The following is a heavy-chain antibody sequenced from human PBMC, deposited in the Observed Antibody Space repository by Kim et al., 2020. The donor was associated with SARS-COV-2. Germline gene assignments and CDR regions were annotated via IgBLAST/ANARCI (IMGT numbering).Heavy chain of an antibody. D-gene: IGHD3-3*01. CDR2: IYYSGST. Sequence: SETLSLTCTVSGGSISSSSYYWGWIRQPPGKGLEWIGSIYYSGSTYYNPSLKSRVTISVDTSKNQFSLKLSSVTAADTAVYYCASRRTTIFGVVIRDYWGQGTLVTVSS. J-gene: IGHJ4*02. V-gene: IGHV4-39*01. CDR1: GGSISSSSYY. CDR3: ASRRTTIFGVVIRDY.